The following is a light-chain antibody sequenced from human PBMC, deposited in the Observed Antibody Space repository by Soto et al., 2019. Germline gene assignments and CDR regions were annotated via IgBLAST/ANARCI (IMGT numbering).Light chain of an antibody. V-gene: IGKV3-20*01. Sequence: EIVLTQSPGTLPLSPGERATLSCRASQNIRDNYVAWYQQKPGQAPRLLIFGSSNTATDIPDRFTASGSGTDFTLTISRLEPEDFATYFCQQYGYEPLTFGGGTKVDIK. CDR3: QQYGYEPLT. CDR1: QNIRDNY. CDR2: GSS. J-gene: IGKJ4*01.